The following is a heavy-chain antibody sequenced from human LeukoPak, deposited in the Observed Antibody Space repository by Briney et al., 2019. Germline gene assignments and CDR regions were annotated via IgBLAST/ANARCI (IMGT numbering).Heavy chain of an antibody. CDR3: TRDLREWGRD. D-gene: IGHD2-8*01. CDR1: GFTFSSSS. Sequence: GGSLRLSCAASGFTFSSSSMNWVRQAPGKGLEWVSFISSTSTTIYYADSVKGRFTISRDNAKNSLYLQMNSLRDEDTAMYYCTRDLREWGRDWGQGTIVTVSS. J-gene: IGHJ4*02. V-gene: IGHV3-48*02. CDR2: ISSTSTTI.